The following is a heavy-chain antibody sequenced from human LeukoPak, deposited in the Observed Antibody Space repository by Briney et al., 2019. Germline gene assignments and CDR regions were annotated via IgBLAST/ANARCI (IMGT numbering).Heavy chain of an antibody. Sequence: ASVKVSCKASGGTFSSYAIRWVRQAPGQGLEWMGRIIPILGIANYAQKFQGRVTITADKSTSTAYMELSSLRSEDTAVYYWARRSCSGGSCYGYYYRMDVRGQGTTVTVSS. CDR2: IIPILGIA. CDR3: ARRSCSGGSCYGYYYRMDV. J-gene: IGHJ6*02. D-gene: IGHD2-15*01. CDR1: GGTFSSYA. V-gene: IGHV1-69*04.